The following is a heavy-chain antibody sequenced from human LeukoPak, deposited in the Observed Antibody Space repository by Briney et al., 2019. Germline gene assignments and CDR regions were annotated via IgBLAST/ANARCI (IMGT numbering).Heavy chain of an antibody. Sequence: GGSLKLSCAASGFTFISYGMHWVRQAPGKGLEWVAVISYDGSNKYYADSVKGRFTISRDNSKNTLYLQMNSLRAEDTAVYYCAKDPPYFQHWGQGTLVTVSS. J-gene: IGHJ1*01. V-gene: IGHV3-30*18. CDR2: ISYDGSNK. CDR1: GFTFISYG. CDR3: AKDPPYFQH.